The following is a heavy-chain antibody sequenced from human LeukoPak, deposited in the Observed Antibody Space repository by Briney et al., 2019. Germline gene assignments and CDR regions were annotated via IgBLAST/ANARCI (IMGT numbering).Heavy chain of an antibody. CDR3: ARGLMGGYPRFDY. CDR2: INWHCGST. D-gene: IGHD3-22*01. V-gene: IGHV3-20*04. CDR1: GFTFDDYD. J-gene: IGHJ4*02. Sequence: GGSLSLSWAASGFTFDDYDMSWVRKAPGKVLELVSNINWHCGSTSYAYSVEGLSTLSRNYTNTSLYLQINRRTAENTAFYCCARGLMGGYPRFDYWGQGALVTVSS.